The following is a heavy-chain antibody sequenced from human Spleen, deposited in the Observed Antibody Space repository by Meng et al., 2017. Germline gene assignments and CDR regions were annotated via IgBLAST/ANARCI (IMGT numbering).Heavy chain of an antibody. CDR2: IYHSGRS. V-gene: IGHV4-4*02. D-gene: IGHD5-12*01. Sequence: QLQLQESGPGLVKPSQTLSLTCGVSGGSINNDQWWSWVRQPPGKGLEWIGEIYHSGRSNYNPSVKSRVTMSVDRSKKQFSLKLRSVTAADTAVYYCARVVYSAYDTYWFDPWGQGTLVTVSS. CDR1: GGSINNDQW. J-gene: IGHJ5*02. CDR3: ARVVYSAYDTYWFDP.